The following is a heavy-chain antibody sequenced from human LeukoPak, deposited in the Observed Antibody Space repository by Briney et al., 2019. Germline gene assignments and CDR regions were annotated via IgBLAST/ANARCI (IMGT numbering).Heavy chain of an antibody. Sequence: ASVKVSCKASGGTFSSYAISWVRQAPGQGLEWMGGIIPIFGTANYAQKFQGRVTIATDESTSTAYMELSSLRSEDTAVYYCARNPRITIFGVVTNDAFDIWGQGAMVTVSS. CDR3: ARNPRITIFGVVTNDAFDI. CDR1: GGTFSSYA. CDR2: IIPIFGTA. D-gene: IGHD3-3*01. V-gene: IGHV1-69*05. J-gene: IGHJ3*02.